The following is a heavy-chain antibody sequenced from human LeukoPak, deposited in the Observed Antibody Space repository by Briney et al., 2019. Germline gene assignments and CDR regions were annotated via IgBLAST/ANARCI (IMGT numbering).Heavy chain of an antibody. V-gene: IGHV3-23*01. J-gene: IGHJ3*02. CDR1: GFTFSSYA. CDR2: ISGSGGST. D-gene: IGHD3-22*01. Sequence: GGSLRLSCAASGFTFSSYAVSWVRQAPGKGLEWVSAISGSGGSTYYADSVKGRFTISRDNSKNTLYLQMNSLRAEDTAVYYCAKDVSGYYYTGAFDIWGQGTMVTVSS. CDR3: AKDVSGYYYTGAFDI.